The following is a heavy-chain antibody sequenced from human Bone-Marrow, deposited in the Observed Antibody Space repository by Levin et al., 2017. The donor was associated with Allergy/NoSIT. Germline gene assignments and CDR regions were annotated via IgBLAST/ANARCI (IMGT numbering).Heavy chain of an antibody. Sequence: GGSLRLSCAASGFTFSKYAMSWVRQAPGKGLEWVSSIPASTGVTYYAASVKGRFTISRDSSKNTLYLQMNRLRAEDTAVTFCAKTYDSSGYSYQVAFDSWGQGSLVTVSS. D-gene: IGHD3-22*01. V-gene: IGHV3-23*01. J-gene: IGHJ4*02. CDR3: AKTYDSSGYSYQVAFDS. CDR2: IPASTGVT. CDR1: GFTFSKYA.